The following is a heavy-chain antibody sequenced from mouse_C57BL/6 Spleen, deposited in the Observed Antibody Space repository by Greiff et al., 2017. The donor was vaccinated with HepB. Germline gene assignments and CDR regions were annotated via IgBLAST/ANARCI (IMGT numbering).Heavy chain of an antibody. CDR1: GYTFTDYY. V-gene: IGHV1-77*01. Sequence: VQLQQSGAELVKPGASVKISCKASGYTFTDYYINWVKQRPGQGLEWIGMIGPGSGSTYYNEKFKGKATLTADIATSTAYMQLSSLTSEDSAVYFCARAYYDGRGWFAYWGQGTLVTVSA. J-gene: IGHJ3*01. CDR2: IGPGSGST. D-gene: IGHD1-1*01. CDR3: ARAYYDGRGWFAY.